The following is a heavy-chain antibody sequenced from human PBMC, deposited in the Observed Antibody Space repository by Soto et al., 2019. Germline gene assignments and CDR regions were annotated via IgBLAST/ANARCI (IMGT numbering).Heavy chain of an antibody. V-gene: IGHV3-30-3*01. Sequence: QVQLVESGGGVVQPGRSLRLSCAASGFTFSSYAMHWVRQAPGKGLEWVAVISYDGSNKNYADSVKGRFTISRDNSKNTLHLQLNNLRADVTAVYYCARGRTSLVGRFFDYWGQGTLVTVSS. CDR1: GFTFSSYA. D-gene: IGHD2-8*02. CDR3: ARGRTSLVGRFFDY. J-gene: IGHJ4*02. CDR2: ISYDGSNK.